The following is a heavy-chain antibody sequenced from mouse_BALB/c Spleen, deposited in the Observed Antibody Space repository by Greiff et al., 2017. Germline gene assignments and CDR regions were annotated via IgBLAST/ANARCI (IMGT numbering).Heavy chain of an antibody. CDR1: GFNIKDTY. CDR3: AREGTNRPFAY. Sequence: EVQRVESGAELVKPGASVKLSCTASGFNIKDTYMHWVKQRPEQGLEWIGRIDPANGNTKYDPKFQGKATITADTSSNTAYLQLSSLTSEDTAVYYCAREGTNRPFAYWGQGTLVTVSA. V-gene: IGHV14-3*02. D-gene: IGHD1-3*01. CDR2: IDPANGNT. J-gene: IGHJ3*01.